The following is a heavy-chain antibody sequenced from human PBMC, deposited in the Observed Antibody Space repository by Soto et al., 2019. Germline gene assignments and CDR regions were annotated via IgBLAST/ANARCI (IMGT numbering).Heavy chain of an antibody. V-gene: IGHV1-69*04. CDR1: GGTFSSYT. CDR2: IIPILGIA. J-gene: IGHJ3*02. D-gene: IGHD3-10*01. Sequence: ASVKVSCKASGGTFSSYTISWVRQAPGQGLEWMGRIIPILGIANYAQKFQGRVTITADKSTSTAYMELSSLRSEDTAVYYCARETGPTRGSGRAFDIWGQGTMVTVSS. CDR3: ARETGPTRGSGRAFDI.